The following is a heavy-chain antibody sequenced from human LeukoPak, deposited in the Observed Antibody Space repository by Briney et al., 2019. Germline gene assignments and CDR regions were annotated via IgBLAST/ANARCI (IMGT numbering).Heavy chain of an antibody. J-gene: IGHJ5*01. CDR3: ARYLHDNGAFDS. V-gene: IGHV3-7*05. CDR1: VSTFCTNW. CDR2: IREDGSDK. D-gene: IGHD2-8*01. Sequence: GGSLRLSCAALVSTFCTNWMTWCRQAPGKGLEWVANIREDGSDKYYVDSVKGRFTISRDNAKNSLYLQMNNLRAEDTAVYYCARYLHDNGAFDSWVQGTLVTVSS.